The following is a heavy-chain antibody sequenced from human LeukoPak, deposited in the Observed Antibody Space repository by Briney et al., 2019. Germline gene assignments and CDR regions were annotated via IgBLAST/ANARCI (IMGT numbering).Heavy chain of an antibody. V-gene: IGHV3-7*01. CDR1: GLTLGNYW. CDR3: ARDYDYSLDY. CDR2: INLDGGDK. J-gene: IGHJ4*02. Sequence: GGSLRLSSAASGLTLGNYWMSWVRQAPGKGLEWVANINLDGGDKSYVGSVKGRFTISRDNAKNSLYLQTNSLGAEDTAVYYCARDYDYSLDYWGQGTLVTVSS. D-gene: IGHD4/OR15-4a*01.